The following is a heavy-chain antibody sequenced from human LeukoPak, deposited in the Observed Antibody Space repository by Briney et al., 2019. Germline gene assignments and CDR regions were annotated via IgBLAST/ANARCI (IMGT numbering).Heavy chain of an antibody. Sequence: ASVKVSCKASGYTFTTYYIHWVRQAPGQELAWMGIINPSGGGTSYAQKFQGRLTMTRDTSTSTVYMDLSSLRSEDTALYYCARDKVPTAATVTTYAMDVWGQGTTVTVSS. CDR1: GYTFTTYY. J-gene: IGHJ6*02. D-gene: IGHD4-17*01. V-gene: IGHV1-46*01. CDR3: ARDKVPTAATVTTYAMDV. CDR2: INPSGGGT.